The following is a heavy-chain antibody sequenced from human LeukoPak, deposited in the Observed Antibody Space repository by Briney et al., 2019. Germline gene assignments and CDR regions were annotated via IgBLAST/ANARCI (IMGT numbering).Heavy chain of an antibody. CDR2: INPSGGST. CDR1: GYTFTSYY. D-gene: IGHD3-22*01. V-gene: IGHV1-46*01. Sequence: ASVKVSCKASGYTFTSYYMHWVRQAPGQGLEWMRIINPSGGSTSYAQKFQGRVTMTEDTSTDTAYMELSSLRSEDTAVYYCATMIRYYYGAFDIWGQGTMVTVSS. J-gene: IGHJ3*02. CDR3: ATMIRYYYGAFDI.